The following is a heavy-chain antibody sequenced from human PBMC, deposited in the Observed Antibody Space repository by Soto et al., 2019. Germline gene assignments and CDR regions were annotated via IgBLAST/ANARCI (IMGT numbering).Heavy chain of an antibody. CDR2: INPSGGST. CDR1: GYTFTSYY. V-gene: IGHV1-46*01. D-gene: IGHD2-15*01. Sequence: QVQLVQSGAEVKKPGASVKVSCKASGYTFTSYYMHWVRQAPGQGLEWMGIINPSGGSTSYAQKFQGRATMTRDTSTSTVYMELSSLRSEDTAVYYCARDPRSVVVVAATNDAFDIWGQGTMVTVSS. J-gene: IGHJ3*02. CDR3: ARDPRSVVVVAATNDAFDI.